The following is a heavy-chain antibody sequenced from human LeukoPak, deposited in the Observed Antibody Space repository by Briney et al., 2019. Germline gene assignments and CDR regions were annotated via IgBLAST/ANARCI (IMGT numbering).Heavy chain of an antibody. Sequence: SETLSLTCTVSGGSISAYYWSWIRQPPGKGLEWIGNIYYSGSTIYNPSLKSRVTISVDKSKNQFSLQLASMTAADTAVYYCAKNGDFCLEYWGQGTLVTVSS. D-gene: IGHD3-16*01. CDR3: AKNGDFCLEY. J-gene: IGHJ4*02. CDR2: IYYSGST. V-gene: IGHV4-59*12. CDR1: GGSISAYY.